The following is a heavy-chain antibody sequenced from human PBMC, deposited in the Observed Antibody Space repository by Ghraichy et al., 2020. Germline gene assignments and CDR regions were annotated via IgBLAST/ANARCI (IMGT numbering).Heavy chain of an antibody. CDR1: GFTFSSYG. D-gene: IGHD5-24*01. Sequence: GGSLRLSCAASGFTFSSYGMHWVRQAPGKGLEWVAFIRYDGSNKYYADSVKGRFTISRDNSKNTLYLQMNSLRAEDTAVYYCAKILRRLDGYNSGGVYWGQGTLVTVSS. CDR3: AKILRRLDGYNSGGVY. J-gene: IGHJ4*02. CDR2: IRYDGSNK. V-gene: IGHV3-30*02.